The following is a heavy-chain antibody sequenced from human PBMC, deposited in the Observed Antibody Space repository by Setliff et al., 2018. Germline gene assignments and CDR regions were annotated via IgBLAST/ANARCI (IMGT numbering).Heavy chain of an antibody. D-gene: IGHD6-19*01. CDR3: VNHNPARRSPAGTALDS. J-gene: IGHJ4*02. Sequence: GGSLRLSCAASGFTFSNYRMHWVRQAPGKGLEWVSAISGDSEYIYYRDSVKGRFTISRANSKNTLYLQMNNLRVEDTARYYCVNHNPARRSPAGTALDSWGQGTLVTVSS. CDR2: ISGDSEYI. V-gene: IGHV3-23*01. CDR1: GFTFSNYR.